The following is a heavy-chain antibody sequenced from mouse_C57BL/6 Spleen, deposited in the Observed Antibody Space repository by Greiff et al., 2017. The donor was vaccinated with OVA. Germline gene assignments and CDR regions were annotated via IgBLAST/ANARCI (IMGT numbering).Heavy chain of an antibody. Sequence: VKLMESGPGLVQPSQSLSITCTVSGFSLTSYGVHWVRQSPGKGLEWLGVIWSGGSTDYNAAFISRLSISKDNSKSQVFFKMNSLQADDTAIYYCARSYDYDEEAWFAYWGQGTLVTVSA. V-gene: IGHV2-2*01. CDR3: ARSYDYDEEAWFAY. J-gene: IGHJ3*01. CDR2: IWSGGST. D-gene: IGHD2-4*01. CDR1: GFSLTSYG.